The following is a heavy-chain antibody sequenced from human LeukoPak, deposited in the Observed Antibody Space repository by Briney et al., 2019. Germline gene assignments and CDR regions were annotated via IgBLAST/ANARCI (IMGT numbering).Heavy chain of an antibody. D-gene: IGHD3-10*01. Sequence: SVKVSCKASGYTFISYGISWVRQAPGQGLEWMGRIIPILGIANYAQKFQGRVTITADKSTSTAYMELSSLRSGDTAVYYCARDRGDYNYYYGSGSYYAPFDYWGQGTLVTVSS. CDR1: GYTFISYG. CDR3: ARDRGDYNYYYGSGSYYAPFDY. V-gene: IGHV1-69*04. J-gene: IGHJ4*02. CDR2: IIPILGIA.